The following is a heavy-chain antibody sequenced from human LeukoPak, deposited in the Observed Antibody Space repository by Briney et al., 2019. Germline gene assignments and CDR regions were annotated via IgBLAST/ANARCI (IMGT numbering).Heavy chain of an antibody. Sequence: SETLSLTCTVSGGSFSSHDYYCSWIRQPPGKGLEWIGYIHYSGSTFYNPSLKSRVTISVDTSENQFSLKLNSVTAADTAVYYCARGELLYDYWGQGTLVTVSS. D-gene: IGHD2-15*01. J-gene: IGHJ4*02. CDR3: ARGELLYDY. CDR2: IHYSGST. V-gene: IGHV4-30-4*01. CDR1: GGSFSSHDYY.